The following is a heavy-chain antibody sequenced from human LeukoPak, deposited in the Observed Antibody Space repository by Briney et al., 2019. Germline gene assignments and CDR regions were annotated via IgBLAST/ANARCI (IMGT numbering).Heavy chain of an antibody. CDR2: ISSSSSYI. Sequence: GGSLRLSCAASGFTFSSYSMNWVRQAPGKGLEWVSSISSSSSYIYYADSVKGRFTISRDNAKNSLYLQMNSLRAEDTAVYYCARDLDRGWFDPWGQGTLSPSPQ. V-gene: IGHV3-21*01. CDR1: GFTFSSYS. D-gene: IGHD3-22*01. CDR3: ARDLDRGWFDP. J-gene: IGHJ5*02.